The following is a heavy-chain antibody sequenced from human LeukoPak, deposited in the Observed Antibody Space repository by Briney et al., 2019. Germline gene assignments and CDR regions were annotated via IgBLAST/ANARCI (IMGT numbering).Heavy chain of an antibody. Sequence: GGSLRLSCAASGXTFSSYGVHCVRQAPGKGLEWVAFIAEDGSNEKYTDSVKGRFTISRDNSNNTLYLRMNSLRAEDTGVYYCAKDRETTSSGTFDYWGQGTLVTVSS. V-gene: IGHV3-30*18. CDR1: GXTFSSYG. CDR2: IAEDGSNE. D-gene: IGHD1-1*01. J-gene: IGHJ4*02. CDR3: AKDRETTSSGTFDY.